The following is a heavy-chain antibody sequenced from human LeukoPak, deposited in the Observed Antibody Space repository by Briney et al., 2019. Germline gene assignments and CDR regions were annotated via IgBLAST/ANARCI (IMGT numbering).Heavy chain of an antibody. Sequence: GGSLRLSCAASGFTLSSYAMSWVRQAPGKGLEWGSAISGSGGSIYYTDSVKGAYTISRDNSKNTLYLQMNSLRAEDTAVYYCAKDFGTPYYDSSGDYYAPSYMDVWGKGTTVTISS. CDR2: ISGSGGSI. V-gene: IGHV3-23*01. D-gene: IGHD3-22*01. CDR1: GFTLSSYA. CDR3: AKDFGTPYYDSSGDYYAPSYMDV. J-gene: IGHJ6*03.